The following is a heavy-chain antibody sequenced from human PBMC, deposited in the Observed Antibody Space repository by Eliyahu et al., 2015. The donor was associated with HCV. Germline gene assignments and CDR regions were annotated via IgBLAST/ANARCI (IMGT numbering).Heavy chain of an antibody. CDR3: ARGHCSGGSCYLGIYYYGXDV. D-gene: IGHD2-15*01. CDR1: GYTFARXY. CDR2: INPSSXXA. V-gene: IGHV1-46*03. J-gene: IGHJ6*02. Sequence: QVQLVQSGAEVKKPGAXVKISCRXSGYTFARXYXHWGRQAPGQXPEWMGIINPSSXXATXAQRFQGRVTMTRDTSTGTVYMELSSLRSEDXALFYCARGHCSGGSCYLGIYYYGXDVWGQGTTVTVSS.